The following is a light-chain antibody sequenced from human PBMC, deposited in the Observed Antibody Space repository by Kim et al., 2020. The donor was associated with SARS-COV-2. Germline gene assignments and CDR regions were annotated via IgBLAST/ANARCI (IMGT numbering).Light chain of an antibody. CDR1: SGSVSTSYY. Sequence: QTVVTQEPSFSVSPGGTVTLTCGLTSGSVSTSYYPNWYQQTPGQAPRTLIYNTNSRFSGVPDRFSGSILGNKAALTITGAQADDESDYYCLLHLASDTWVFGGGTKLTVL. CDR3: LLHLASDTWV. J-gene: IGLJ3*02. CDR2: NTN. V-gene: IGLV8-61*01.